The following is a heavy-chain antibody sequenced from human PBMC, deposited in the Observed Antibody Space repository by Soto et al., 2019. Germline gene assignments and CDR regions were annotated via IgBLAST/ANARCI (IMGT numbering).Heavy chain of an antibody. Sequence: QALSLTVDISGDSVSGNIATWNWIRQSPSRGLEWLGRTYYRSKWYHGYAVSVKGRITINPDTSKNQFSLQLDSVTPEDTAVYYCARGAHSIGCYPRGNYFDYWAQGTLVTASS. D-gene: IGHD6-19*01. CDR1: GDSVSGNIAT. CDR3: ARGAHSIGCYPRGNYFDY. CDR2: TYYRSKWYH. J-gene: IGHJ4*02. V-gene: IGHV6-1*01.